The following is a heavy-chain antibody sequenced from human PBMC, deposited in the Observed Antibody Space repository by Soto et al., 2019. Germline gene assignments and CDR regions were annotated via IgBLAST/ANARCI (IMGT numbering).Heavy chain of an antibody. CDR2: IYYSGST. V-gene: IGHV4-31*03. D-gene: IGHD6-19*01. CDR3: ARSKAVAGTRWSPGEYYFDY. J-gene: IGHJ4*02. Sequence: SETLSLTCTVSGGSISSGGYYWSWIRQHPGKGLEWIGYIYYSGSTYYNPSLKSRVTISVDTSKNQFSLKLSSVTAADTAVYYCARSKAVAGTRWSPGEYYFDYWGQGTLVTVSS. CDR1: GGSISSGGYY.